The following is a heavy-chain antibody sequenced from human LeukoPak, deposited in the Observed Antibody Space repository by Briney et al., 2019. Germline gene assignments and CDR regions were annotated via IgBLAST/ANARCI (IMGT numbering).Heavy chain of an antibody. V-gene: IGHV4-34*01. CDR2: INHSGST. D-gene: IGHD3-22*01. J-gene: IGHJ6*02. Sequence: SETLSLTCAVYGGSFSGYYWSWIRQPPGKGLEWIGEINHSGSTNYNPSLKSRVTISVDTSKNQFSLKLSSVTAADTAVYYCKYYDSSGLSYGTDVWGQGTTVTVSS. CDR3: KYYDSSGLSYGTDV. CDR1: GGSFSGYY.